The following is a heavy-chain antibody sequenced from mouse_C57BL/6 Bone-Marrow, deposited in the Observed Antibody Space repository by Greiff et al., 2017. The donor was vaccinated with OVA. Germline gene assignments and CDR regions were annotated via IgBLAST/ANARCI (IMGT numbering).Heavy chain of an antibody. CDR2: INPNNGGT. J-gene: IGHJ3*01. CDR1: GYTFTDYY. CDR3: ARGEEIGILFAY. Sequence: VQLQQSGPELVKPGASVKISCKASGYTFTDYYMNWVKQSHGKSLEWIGDINPNNGGTSYNQKFKGKATLTVDKSSSTAYMELRSLTSEDSAVYFCARGEEIGILFAYWGQGTLVTVSA. V-gene: IGHV1-26*01. D-gene: IGHD1-1*02.